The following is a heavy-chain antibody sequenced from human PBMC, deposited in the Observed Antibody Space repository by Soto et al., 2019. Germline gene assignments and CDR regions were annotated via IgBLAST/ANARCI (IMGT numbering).Heavy chain of an antibody. V-gene: IGHV3-11*06. J-gene: IGHJ4*02. D-gene: IGHD3-22*01. Sequence: QVQLVESGGGLVKPGGSLRLSCAASGFTFSDYYMSWIRQAPGKGLEWVSYISSSSSYTNYADSVKGRFTISRDNAKNSLYLQMNSLRAEDTAVYYCARDWPYDWPYYYDSSGPTHRATWAGYWGQGTLVTVSS. CDR1: GFTFSDYY. CDR3: ARDWPYDWPYYYDSSGPTHRATWAGY. CDR2: ISSSSSYT.